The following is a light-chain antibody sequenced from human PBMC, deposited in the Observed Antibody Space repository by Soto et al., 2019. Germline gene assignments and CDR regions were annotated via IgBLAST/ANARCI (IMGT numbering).Light chain of an antibody. CDR2: GAS. J-gene: IGKJ1*01. V-gene: IGKV3-15*01. CDR3: QQYNFWPT. CDR1: QRIGSN. Sequence: EIAMTQSPATLSVSPGETATLSCRASQRIGSNLAWYQQKPGQAPSLLIYGASPRATGVPDRFSGSGSGTEFTLTISSLQSEDIAVYYCQQYNFWPTFGQGTKVDIK.